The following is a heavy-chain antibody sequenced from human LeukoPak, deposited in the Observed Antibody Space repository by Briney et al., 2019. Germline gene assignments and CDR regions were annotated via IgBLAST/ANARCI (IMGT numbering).Heavy chain of an antibody. CDR2: ISGSGGST. Sequence: GGSLRLSCAASGFTFSSYGMSWVRQAPGKGLEWVSAISGSGGSTYYADSVKGRFTISRDNSKNTLYLQMNSLRAEDTAVYYCAKDGRIRYLPNYFDYWGQGTLVTVSS. D-gene: IGHD1-1*01. V-gene: IGHV3-23*01. CDR3: AKDGRIRYLPNYFDY. CDR1: GFTFSSYG. J-gene: IGHJ4*02.